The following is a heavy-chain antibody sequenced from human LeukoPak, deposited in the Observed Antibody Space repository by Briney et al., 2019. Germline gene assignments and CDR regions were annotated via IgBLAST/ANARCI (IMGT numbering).Heavy chain of an antibody. CDR1: GGSISTYY. Sequence: PSETLSLTCTVSGGSISTYYWSWIRQPPGKGLEWIGRIYTSGSSNYNPSLKSRVIMSVDTSRTQFSLKLTSVTAADTAVYYCARFAAASSDYWGQGTLVTVSS. V-gene: IGHV4-4*07. CDR3: ARFAAASSDY. D-gene: IGHD6-13*01. J-gene: IGHJ4*02. CDR2: IYTSGSS.